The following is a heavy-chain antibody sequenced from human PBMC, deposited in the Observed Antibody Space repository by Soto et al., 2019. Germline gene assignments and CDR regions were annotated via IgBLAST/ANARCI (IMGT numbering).Heavy chain of an antibody. D-gene: IGHD2-2*01. Sequence: GGSLRLSCAASGFTFSSYAMSWVRQAPGKGLEWVSAISGSGGSTYYADSVKGRFTISRDNSKNTLYLQMNSLRAEDTAVYYCAKDLGCSSTSCPHPIIKGYMDVWGKGTTVTVSS. CDR2: ISGSGGST. J-gene: IGHJ6*03. V-gene: IGHV3-23*01. CDR1: GFTFSSYA. CDR3: AKDLGCSSTSCPHPIIKGYMDV.